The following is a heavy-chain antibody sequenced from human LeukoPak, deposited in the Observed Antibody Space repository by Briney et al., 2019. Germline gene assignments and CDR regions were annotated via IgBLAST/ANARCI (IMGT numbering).Heavy chain of an antibody. V-gene: IGHV3-7*01. CDR3: ARSLAAGTYFEH. CDR2: IKQDGSDK. J-gene: IGHJ4*02. D-gene: IGHD6-13*01. Sequence: GGSLRLSCAASGFTFNSYWMSWVRQAPGKGLEWVANIKQDGSDKKYMDSVEGRFTISRDNAKNSLYLQMNSLRAGDTAVYYCARSLAAGTYFEHWGQGTLVTVSS. CDR1: GFTFNSYW.